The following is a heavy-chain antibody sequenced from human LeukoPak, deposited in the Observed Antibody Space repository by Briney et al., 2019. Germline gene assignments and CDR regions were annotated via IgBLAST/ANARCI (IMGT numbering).Heavy chain of an antibody. CDR1: GFTFSDHG. D-gene: IGHD3-22*01. J-gene: IGHJ6*02. CDR2: IWYDGSSE. Sequence: PGGSLRLSCAASGFTFSDHGMHWVRQAPGKGLEWVAVIWYDGSSEHYAHSVKGRFTISRDNSKNTLYLQMNSLRAEDTAMYYCARDRGNREIVVVTSYYYYGMDVWGQGTTVTVSS. CDR3: ARDRGNREIVVVTSYYYYGMDV. V-gene: IGHV3-33*01.